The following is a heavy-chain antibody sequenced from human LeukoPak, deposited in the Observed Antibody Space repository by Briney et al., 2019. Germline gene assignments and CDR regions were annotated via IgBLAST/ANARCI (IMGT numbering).Heavy chain of an antibody. V-gene: IGHV3-30*02. CDR2: IRYDGSNK. D-gene: IGHD3-22*01. Sequence: GGSLRLSCAASGFTFSSYGMHWVRQAPGKGLEWVAFIRYDGSNKYYADSVKGRFTISRDNSKNTLYLQMNSLRAEDTAVYYCAKGYYYDSSGYLYWGQGTLVTVSS. CDR3: AKGYYYDSSGYLY. CDR1: GFTFSSYG. J-gene: IGHJ4*02.